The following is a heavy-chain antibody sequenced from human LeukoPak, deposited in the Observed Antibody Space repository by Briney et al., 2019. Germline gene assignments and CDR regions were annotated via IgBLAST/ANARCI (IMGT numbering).Heavy chain of an antibody. Sequence: SETLSLTCVVYGGSFSGFYWSWTRQSPGRGLEWIGEINHSGSTNYNPSLKSRVTISVDTSKNQFSLKLSFVTAADTAVYYCARGRQPAPYYYYGMEVWGQGTTVTVSS. V-gene: IGHV4-34*01. J-gene: IGHJ6*02. CDR2: INHSGST. D-gene: IGHD6-13*01. CDR1: GGSFSGFY. CDR3: ARGRQPAPYYYYGMEV.